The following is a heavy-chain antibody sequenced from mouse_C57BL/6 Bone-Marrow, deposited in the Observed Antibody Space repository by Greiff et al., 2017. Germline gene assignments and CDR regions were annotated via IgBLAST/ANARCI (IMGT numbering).Heavy chain of an antibody. D-gene: IGHD1-1*01. CDR1: GYTFTSYW. CDR3: ARLRYYGSSYAGY. V-gene: IGHV1-55*01. J-gene: IGHJ2*01. CDR2: IYPGSGST. Sequence: QVQLQQPGAELVKPGASVKMSCKASGYTFTSYWITWVKQRPGQGLEWIGDIYPGSGSTNYNEKFKGKATLTADKSSSTAYMELRSLTSEDSAVYFCARLRYYGSSYAGYWGQGTTLTVSS.